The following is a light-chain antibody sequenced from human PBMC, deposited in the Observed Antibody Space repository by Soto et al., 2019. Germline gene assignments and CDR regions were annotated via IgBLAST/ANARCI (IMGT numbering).Light chain of an antibody. V-gene: IGKV1-5*03. J-gene: IGKJ1*01. CDR1: QSISSW. CDR3: QHYNNYPWT. CDR2: KAS. Sequence: DIQMTQSPSTLSASVGDRVTVTCRASQSISSWLAWYQQKAGKAPKLLSYKASALESGVPSRFSGSGSGTEFTLTISSLEPEDFATYYCQHYNNYPWTFGQGTKVEIK.